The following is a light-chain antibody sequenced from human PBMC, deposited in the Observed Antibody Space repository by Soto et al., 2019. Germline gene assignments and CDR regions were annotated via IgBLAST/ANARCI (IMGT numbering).Light chain of an antibody. J-gene: IGKJ1*01. Sequence: DIQMTQSPSSLSASVGDRVTITCRASQSIKNYLNWYQQKPGKAPNLLIYAASTLLSGVPSRFSGRGSGTHFTLTISSLQPEDFATYYCQQSYSSPETFGQGTKVEIK. CDR2: AAS. V-gene: IGKV1-39*01. CDR1: QSIKNY. CDR3: QQSYSSPET.